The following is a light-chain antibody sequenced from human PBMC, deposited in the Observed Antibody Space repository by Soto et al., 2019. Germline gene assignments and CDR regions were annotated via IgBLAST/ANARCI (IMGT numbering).Light chain of an antibody. V-gene: IGKV1-5*03. Sequence: DIQMTQSPSTLSASMGDTVTITCRASQSISSWLAWYQHKPGKAPKLLIYQASILHSGVPSRFSGSGSGTDFTLTITCLQPDDFATYYCQQYNSNYRLWTFGQGTKVEIK. J-gene: IGKJ1*01. CDR2: QAS. CDR1: QSISSW. CDR3: QQYNSNYRLWT.